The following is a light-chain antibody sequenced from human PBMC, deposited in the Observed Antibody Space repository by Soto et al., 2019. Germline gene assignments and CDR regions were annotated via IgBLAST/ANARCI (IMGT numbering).Light chain of an antibody. V-gene: IGLV2-11*01. CDR2: DVS. CDR3: CSYAGSYYYV. J-gene: IGLJ1*01. Sequence: QSVLTQPHSVSGSPGQSVTISCTGTSSDVGGYNRVSWYQQYPGKAPKLMIYDVSKRPSGVPGRFSGSKSGTTASLTISGFQPEDEADYYCCSYAGSYYYVFGSGKKVTV. CDR1: SSDVGGYNR.